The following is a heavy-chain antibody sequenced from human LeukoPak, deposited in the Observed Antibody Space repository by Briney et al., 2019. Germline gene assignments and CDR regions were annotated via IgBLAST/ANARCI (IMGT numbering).Heavy chain of an antibody. D-gene: IGHD3-10*01. J-gene: IGHJ4*02. CDR1: GYTFTSYY. Sequence: VASVKVSCKASGYTFTSYYMHWVRQAPGQGLEWMGIINPSGGSTSYAQKFQGRVTMTRDTSTSTVYMELSSLRSEDTAVYYCAKSGFDYYGSGSYYKPIDYWGQGTLVTVSS. V-gene: IGHV1-46*01. CDR2: INPSGGST. CDR3: AKSGFDYYGSGSYYKPIDY.